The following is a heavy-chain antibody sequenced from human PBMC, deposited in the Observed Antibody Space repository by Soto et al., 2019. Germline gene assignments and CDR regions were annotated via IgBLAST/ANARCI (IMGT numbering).Heavy chain of an antibody. V-gene: IGHV1-46*01. J-gene: IGHJ6*02. D-gene: IGHD5-12*01. CDR1: GYTFTIYY. CDR2: INPSGGST. Sequence: GASVKVSCKASGYTFTIYYMHWVRQAPGQGLEWMGIINPSGGSTSYAQKFQGRVTMTRDTSTSTVYMELSSLRSEDTAVYYCARDPYSGYDRDYYYGMDVWGQGTTVTVSS. CDR3: ARDPYSGYDRDYYYGMDV.